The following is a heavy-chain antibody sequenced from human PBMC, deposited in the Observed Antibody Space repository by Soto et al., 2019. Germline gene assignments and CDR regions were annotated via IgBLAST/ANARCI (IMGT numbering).Heavy chain of an antibody. D-gene: IGHD2-8*02. CDR3: AKAKGSFDHTGPDQ. J-gene: IGHJ4*02. Sequence: EVQLLESGGGLIQPGGPLRLSCATFGFSFSNYAMSWVRQAPGKGLEWVSGFGVDYVTYYADSVSGRFPISSDNSKNTLYLQMHSLRAEDTAMYYCAKAKGSFDHTGPDQWGQGTLVNVSS. CDR2: FGVDYVT. V-gene: IGHV3-23*01. CDR1: GFSFSNYA.